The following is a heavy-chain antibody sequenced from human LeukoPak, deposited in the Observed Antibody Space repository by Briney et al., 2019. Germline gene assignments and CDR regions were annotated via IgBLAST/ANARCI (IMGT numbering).Heavy chain of an antibody. CDR3: ARVGDSGYDYFDY. CDR2: INPNSGGT. D-gene: IGHD5-12*01. J-gene: IGHJ4*02. Sequence: GASVKVSCKASGYTFTSYGITWVRQAPGQGLEWMGWINPNSGGTNYAQKFQGRVTMTRDTSISTAYMELSRLRSDDTAVYYCARVGDSGYDYFDYWGQGTLVTVSS. V-gene: IGHV1-2*02. CDR1: GYTFTSYG.